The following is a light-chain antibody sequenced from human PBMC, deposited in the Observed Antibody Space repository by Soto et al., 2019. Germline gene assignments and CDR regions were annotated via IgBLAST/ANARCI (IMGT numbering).Light chain of an antibody. CDR2: AVS. CDR1: QSVSSNY. J-gene: IGKJ5*01. Sequence: EAVLTQSPAPPSLSPGGRATPSRRASQSVSSNYLDWYQQKPGQAPRLLIYAVSSRATGIPDRFSGSGSGTDFTLTISRLEPEDSAVYYCQRYGPSPAISFGQGTRLEIK. CDR3: QRYGPSPAIS. V-gene: IGKV3-20*01.